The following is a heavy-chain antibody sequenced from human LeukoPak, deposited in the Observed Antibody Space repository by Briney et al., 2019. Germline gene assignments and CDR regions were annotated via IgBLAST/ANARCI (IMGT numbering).Heavy chain of an antibody. Sequence: GESLRLSCAASGFTFSSYAMSWVRQAPGKGLEWVSAIRGSGGSTYYADSVKGRFTISRDNSKNTLYLQMNSLRAEDTAVYYCAKDRATYYSGGFDYWGQGTLVTVSS. CDR1: GFTFSSYA. V-gene: IGHV3-23*01. J-gene: IGHJ4*02. CDR3: AKDRATYYSGGFDY. D-gene: IGHD3-10*01. CDR2: IRGSGGST.